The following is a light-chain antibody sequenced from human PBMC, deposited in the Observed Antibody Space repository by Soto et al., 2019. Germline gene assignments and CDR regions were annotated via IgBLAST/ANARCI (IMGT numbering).Light chain of an antibody. V-gene: IGLV1-44*01. CDR2: SNN. J-gene: IGLJ1*01. CDR1: SSNIESNT. CDR3: AAWDDRLNGYV. Sequence: QSVLTQPPSASGTPGQRVTISCSGSSSNIESNTVNWYQQLPGTAPKLLVYSNNHRPSGVTDRFSGSKSGTSASLAISGLQSEDEADYYCAAWDDRLNGYVFGTGTKLTVL.